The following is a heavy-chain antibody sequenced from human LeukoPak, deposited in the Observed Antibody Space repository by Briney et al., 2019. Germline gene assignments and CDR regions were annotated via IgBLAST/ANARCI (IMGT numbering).Heavy chain of an antibody. D-gene: IGHD5-12*01. Sequence: GRSLRLSCAASGFTFSSNGMHWVRQAPGKGLEWVAVISSDGSNKFFADSVKGRFTISRDNAKNTLHLQMNSLRAEDTAVYYCARGVGGSDDYWGQGTLVSVSS. CDR3: ARGVGGSDDY. V-gene: IGHV3-30*03. CDR1: GFTFSSNG. J-gene: IGHJ4*02. CDR2: ISSDGSNK.